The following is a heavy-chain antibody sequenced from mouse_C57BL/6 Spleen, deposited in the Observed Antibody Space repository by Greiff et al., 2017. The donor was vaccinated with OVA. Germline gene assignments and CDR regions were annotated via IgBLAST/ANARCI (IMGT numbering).Heavy chain of an antibody. Sequence: QVQLQQPGAELVQPGASVKLSCKASGYTFTRYWMQWVKQRPGQGLEWIGEIDPSDSYTNYNQKFKGKATLTVDTSSSTAYMQLSSLTSEDSAVYYCARGDYDYAMDYWGQGTSVTVSS. CDR2: IDPSDSYT. V-gene: IGHV1-50*01. D-gene: IGHD2-4*01. J-gene: IGHJ4*01. CDR3: ARGDYDYAMDY. CDR1: GYTFTRYW.